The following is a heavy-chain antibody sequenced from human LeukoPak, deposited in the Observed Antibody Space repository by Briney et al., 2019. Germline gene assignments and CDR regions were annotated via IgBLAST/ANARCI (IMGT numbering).Heavy chain of an antibody. Sequence: SETLSLTCTVSGGSISSYYWSWIRQPAGKGLEWIGTIYYSGSTYYNPSLKSRVTISVDTSKNQFSLKLSSVTAADTAVYYCARARRDAFDIWGQGKRVTVSS. V-gene: IGHV4-59*05. CDR3: ARARRDAFDI. CDR2: IYYSGST. CDR1: GGSISSYY. J-gene: IGHJ3*02.